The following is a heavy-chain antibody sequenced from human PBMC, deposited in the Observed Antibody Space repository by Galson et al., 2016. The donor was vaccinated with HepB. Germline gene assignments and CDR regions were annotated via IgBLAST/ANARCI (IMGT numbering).Heavy chain of an antibody. Sequence: SVKVSCKASGGSFRIYAISWVRQAPGQGPEWMGGIIPIFGTPNYAQKFQGRVTITADESTSTAYMELSSLRSEDTAVYYCARGKEGWELSLYFDYWGQGTLVTVSS. CDR3: ARGKEGWELSLYFDY. CDR1: GGSFRIYA. CDR2: IIPIFGTP. D-gene: IGHD3-16*02. V-gene: IGHV1-69*13. J-gene: IGHJ4*02.